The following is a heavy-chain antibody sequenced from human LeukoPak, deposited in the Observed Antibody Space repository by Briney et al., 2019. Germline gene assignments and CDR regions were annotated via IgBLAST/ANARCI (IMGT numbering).Heavy chain of an antibody. CDR2: IYYSGST. CDR1: GGSISSYY. J-gene: IGHJ4*02. CDR3: ARGRKYSYGYRVNELGSGYFDN. Sequence: SETLSLTCTVSGGSISSYYWSWIRQPPGKGLEWIGYIYYSGSTNYNPSLKSRVTISVYTSKNQFSLKLSSVTAADTAVYYCARGRKYSYGYRVNELGSGYFDNWGQGTLVTVSS. D-gene: IGHD5-18*01. V-gene: IGHV4-59*01.